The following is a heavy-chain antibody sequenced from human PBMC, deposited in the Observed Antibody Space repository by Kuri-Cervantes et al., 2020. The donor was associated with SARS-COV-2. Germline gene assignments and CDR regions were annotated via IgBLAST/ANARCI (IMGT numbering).Heavy chain of an antibody. Sequence: GESLKISCAASGFTFSSYSMNWVRQAPGKGLEWVSSISSSSSYIYYADSVKGRFTISRDNAKNSLYLQMNSLRAEDTAVYYCARDQIEYSSSSASGIFFGYWGQGTLVTVSS. CDR3: ARDQIEYSSSSASGIFFGY. V-gene: IGHV3-21*01. CDR1: GFTFSSYS. J-gene: IGHJ4*02. D-gene: IGHD6-6*01. CDR2: ISSSSSYI.